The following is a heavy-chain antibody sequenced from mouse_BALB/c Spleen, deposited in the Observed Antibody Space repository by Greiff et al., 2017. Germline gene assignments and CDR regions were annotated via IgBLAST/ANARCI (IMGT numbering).Heavy chain of an antibody. CDR3: AREDYYGSSHAWFDY. V-gene: IGHV1S34*01. Sequence: LVKTGASVKISCKASGYSFTGYYMHWVKQSHGKSLEWIGYISCYNGATSYNQKFKGKATFTVDTSSSTAYMQFNSLTSEDSAVYYCAREDYYGSSHAWFDYWGQGTLGTVSA. D-gene: IGHD1-1*01. CDR2: ISCYNGAT. CDR1: GYSFTGYY. J-gene: IGHJ3*01.